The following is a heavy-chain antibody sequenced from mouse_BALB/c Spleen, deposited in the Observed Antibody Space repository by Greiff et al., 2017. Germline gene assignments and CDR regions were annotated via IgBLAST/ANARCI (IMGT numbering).Heavy chain of an antibody. V-gene: IGHV5-12-2*01. Sequence: VQLKESGGGLVQPGGSLKLSCAASGFTFSSYTMSWVRQTPEKRLEWVAYISNGGGSTYYPDTVKGRFTISRDNAKNTLYLQMSSLKSEDTAMYYCARGLRDAWFAYWGQGTLVTVSA. D-gene: IGHD1-1*01. J-gene: IGHJ3*01. CDR1: GFTFSSYT. CDR2: ISNGGGST. CDR3: ARGLRDAWFAY.